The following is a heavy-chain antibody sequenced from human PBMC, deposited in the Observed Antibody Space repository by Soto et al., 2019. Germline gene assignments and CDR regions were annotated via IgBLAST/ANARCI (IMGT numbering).Heavy chain of an antibody. CDR3: ARDKITGLFDY. Sequence: SETLSLTCTVSGDSITNGWYYWSWIRQFPGKGLEWIGYIYYSGSTYYNPSLKSRVTISVDTSKNQFSLKLSSVTAADTAVYYCARDKITGLFDYWGQGTLVTVSS. V-gene: IGHV4-31*03. CDR1: GDSITNGWYY. J-gene: IGHJ4*02. D-gene: IGHD2-8*02. CDR2: IYYSGST.